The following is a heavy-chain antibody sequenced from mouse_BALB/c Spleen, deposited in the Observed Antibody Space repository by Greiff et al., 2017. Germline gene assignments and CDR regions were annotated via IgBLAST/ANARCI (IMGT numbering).Heavy chain of an antibody. V-gene: IGHV1-9*01. CDR1: GYTFSSYW. CDR3: ARGYGNPAWFAY. CDR2: ILPGSGST. D-gene: IGHD2-1*01. J-gene: IGHJ3*01. Sequence: QVQLKQSGAELMKPGASVKISCKATGYTFSSYWIEWVKQRPGHGLEWIGEILPGSGSTNYNEKFKGKATFTADTSSNTAYMQLSSLTSEDSAVYYCARGYGNPAWFAYWGQGTLVTVSA.